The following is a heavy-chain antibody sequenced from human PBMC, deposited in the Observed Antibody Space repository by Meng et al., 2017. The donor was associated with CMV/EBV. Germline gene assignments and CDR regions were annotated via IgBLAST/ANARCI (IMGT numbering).Heavy chain of an antibody. D-gene: IGHD6-25*01. CDR1: GFTFSSYG. Sequence: GESLKISCAASGFTFSSYGMHWVRQAPGKGLEWVAFIRYDGSNKYYADSVKGRFTISRDNSKNTLYLQMNSLRAEDTAVYYCARNRRTAERFDPWGQGTLVTVSS. CDR3: ARNRRTAERFDP. J-gene: IGHJ5*02. V-gene: IGHV3-30*02. CDR2: IRYDGSNK.